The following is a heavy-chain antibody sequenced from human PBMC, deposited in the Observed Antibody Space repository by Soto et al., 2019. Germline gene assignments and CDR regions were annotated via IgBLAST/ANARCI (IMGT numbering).Heavy chain of an antibody. D-gene: IGHD3-10*01. CDR3: ARGPYGSGSYYNGRGQYFDY. J-gene: IGHJ4*02. V-gene: IGHV4-34*01. CDR1: GGSFSGYY. CDR2: INHSGST. Sequence: SETLSLTCAVYGGSFSGYYWSWIRQPPGKGLEWIGEINHSGSTNYNPSLKSRVTISVDTSKNQFSLKLSSVTAADTAVYYCARGPYGSGSYYNGRGQYFDYWGQGTLVTVSS.